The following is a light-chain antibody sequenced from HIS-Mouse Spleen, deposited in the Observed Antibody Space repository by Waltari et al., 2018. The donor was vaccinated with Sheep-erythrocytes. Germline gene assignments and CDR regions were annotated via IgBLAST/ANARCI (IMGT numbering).Light chain of an antibody. CDR3: QQYDNLLT. CDR1: QDLSNY. CDR2: DAS. V-gene: IGKV1-33*01. J-gene: IGKJ4*01. Sequence: DIQMTQSPSSLSASVGDRVTITCQASQDLSNYLNWYQQKPGKAPKPLIYDASNLETGVPSRFSGSGSGTDFTFTISSLQPEDIATYYCQQYDNLLTFGGGTKVEIK.